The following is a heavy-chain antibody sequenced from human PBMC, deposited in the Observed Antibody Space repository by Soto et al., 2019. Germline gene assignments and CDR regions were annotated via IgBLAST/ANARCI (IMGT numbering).Heavy chain of an antibody. V-gene: IGHV3-48*01. Sequence: GSLRLSCAASGFTFSSYSMNWVRQAPGKGLEWVSYISSGTSNIYYADSVKGRFTISRDNAKNSLYLQLNSLRAEDTAVYYCAKDYGEYCISTSCYLYNWFDPWGQGTLVTVSS. CDR2: ISSGTSNI. CDR1: GFTFSSYS. J-gene: IGHJ5*02. D-gene: IGHD2-2*01. CDR3: AKDYGEYCISTSCYLYNWFDP.